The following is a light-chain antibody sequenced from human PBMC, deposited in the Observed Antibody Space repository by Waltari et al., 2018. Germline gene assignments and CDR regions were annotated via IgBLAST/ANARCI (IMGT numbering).Light chain of an antibody. Sequence: QTVVTQEPSLSVSPGGTVTLTCALSSGSLSDTSYASWYQQTPGPPPSTLVEQGKRRSSGVPDRFSGSILGNKAALTITGAQADDESDYYCLLYMGSGIWVFGGGTKLTVL. CDR3: LLYMGSGIWV. J-gene: IGLJ3*02. CDR1: SGSLSDTSY. V-gene: IGLV8-61*01. CDR2: GK.